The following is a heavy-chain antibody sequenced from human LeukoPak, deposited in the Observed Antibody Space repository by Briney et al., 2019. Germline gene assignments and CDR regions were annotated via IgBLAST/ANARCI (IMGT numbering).Heavy chain of an antibody. J-gene: IGHJ4*02. CDR2: IWYDGSNK. D-gene: IGHD3-9*01. V-gene: IGHV3-33*01. CDR1: GFTFSSYG. CDR3: ARLGSGLRYFDC. Sequence: GGSLRLSCAASGFTFSSYGMHWVRQAPGKGLEWVAVIWYDGSNKYYADSVKGRFTNSRDNSKNTLYLQMNSLRAEDTAVYYCARLGSGLRYFDCWGQGTLVTVSS.